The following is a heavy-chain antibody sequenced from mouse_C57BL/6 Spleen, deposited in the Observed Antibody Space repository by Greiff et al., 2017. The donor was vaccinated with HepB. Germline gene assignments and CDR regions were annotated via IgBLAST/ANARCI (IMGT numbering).Heavy chain of an antibody. J-gene: IGHJ1*03. Sequence: VQLQQSGPELVKPGASVKISCKASGYAFSSSWMNWVKQRPGKGLEWIGRIYPGDGDTNYNGKFKGKATLTADKSSSTAYMQLSSLTSEDSAVYFCARGGGLRRYFDVWGTGTTVTVSS. CDR3: ARGGGLRRYFDV. V-gene: IGHV1-82*01. CDR1: GYAFSSSW. D-gene: IGHD2-2*01. CDR2: IYPGDGDT.